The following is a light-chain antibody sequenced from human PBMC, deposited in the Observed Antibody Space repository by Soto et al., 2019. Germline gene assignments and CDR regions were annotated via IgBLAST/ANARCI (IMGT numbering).Light chain of an antibody. CDR2: GAF. J-gene: IGKJ1*01. Sequence: EIVLTQSPGTLSLSPGERATLSCRASQSVSSSYLAWYQQKPGQAPRLLIYGAFSRATGISDRFSGSGSGSEFTLTISRLEPEDFALYYCQQYGSSPGTFGQGTKVEIK. CDR3: QQYGSSPGT. CDR1: QSVSSSY. V-gene: IGKV3-20*01.